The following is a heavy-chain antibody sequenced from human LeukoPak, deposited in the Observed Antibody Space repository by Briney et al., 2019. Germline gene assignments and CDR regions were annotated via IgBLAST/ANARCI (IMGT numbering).Heavy chain of an antibody. J-gene: IGHJ3*02. CDR1: GFTFSSYS. CDR2: ISSGSTYM. V-gene: IGHV3-21*01. Sequence: GGSLRLSCAASGFTFSSYSMNWVRQAPGKGLEWVSAISSGSTYMYYADSVKGRFTISRDNAQNSMYLQMNSLRAEDTAVYYCGRVGGRSKAAKGDAFDIWGQGTMVVVSS. D-gene: IGHD6-6*01. CDR3: GRVGGRSKAAKGDAFDI.